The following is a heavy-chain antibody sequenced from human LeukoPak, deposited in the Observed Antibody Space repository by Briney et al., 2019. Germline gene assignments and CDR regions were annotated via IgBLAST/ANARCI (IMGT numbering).Heavy chain of an antibody. Sequence: PSETLSLTCAVYGGSFSGYYWSWIRQPPGKGLEWIGTVYYSGSTYYNPSLKSRVTISVDTSKNQFSLRLSSVTAAGTALYYCARNASSLGAGAFDIWGQGTMVTVSS. CDR1: GGSFSGYY. CDR3: ARNASSLGAGAFDI. D-gene: IGHD2-2*01. V-gene: IGHV4-34*01. CDR2: VYYSGST. J-gene: IGHJ3*02.